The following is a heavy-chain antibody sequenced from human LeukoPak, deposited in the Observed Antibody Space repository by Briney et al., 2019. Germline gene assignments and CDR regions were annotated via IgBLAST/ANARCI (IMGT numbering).Heavy chain of an antibody. V-gene: IGHV3-23*01. CDR3: ARDSSGWYHWFDP. CDR1: GFTFSTYV. CDR2: ISGSGDST. Sequence: GGSLRLSCAASGFTFSTYVMTWVRQAPGKGLEWGSGISGSGDSTYYAESVKGRFTISRDNSKNTLYLQMNSLRADDTAVYYCARDSSGWYHWFDPWGQGTLVTVSS. J-gene: IGHJ5*02. D-gene: IGHD6-19*01.